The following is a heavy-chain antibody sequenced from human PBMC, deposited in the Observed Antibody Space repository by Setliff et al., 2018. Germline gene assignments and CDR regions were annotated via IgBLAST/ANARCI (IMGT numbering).Heavy chain of an antibody. D-gene: IGHD6-6*01. V-gene: IGHV3-21*01. CDR1: GFTFSSNN. CDR2: ISGSSSYI. Sequence: GGSLRLSCAASGFTFSSNNMHWVRQAPGKGLEWVSCISGSSSYIYYADSVKGRFTISRDNAKNSLYLQMNSLRAEDTAVYYCARAPSSSSASWFDPWGQGTLVTAPQ. CDR3: ARAPSSSSASWFDP. J-gene: IGHJ5*02.